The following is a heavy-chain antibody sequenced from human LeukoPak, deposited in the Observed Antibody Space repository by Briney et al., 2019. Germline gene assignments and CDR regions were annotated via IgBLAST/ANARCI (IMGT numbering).Heavy chain of an antibody. CDR1: GFTFSSYA. CDR2: ISSNGGST. J-gene: IGHJ4*02. CDR3: ARASNLYYFDY. D-gene: IGHD2-2*01. Sequence: GGSLRLSCAASGFTFSSYAMHWVRQAPGKGLEYVSAISSNGGSTYYANSVKGRFTISRDNSKNTLYLQMGSLRAEDMAVYYCARASNLYYFDYWGQGTLVNGSS. V-gene: IGHV3-64*01.